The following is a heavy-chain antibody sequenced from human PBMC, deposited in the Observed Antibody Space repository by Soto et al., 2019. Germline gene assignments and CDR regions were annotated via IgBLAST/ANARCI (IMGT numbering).Heavy chain of an antibody. CDR1: GGSISSGTYY. J-gene: IGHJ5*02. Sequence: SETLSLTCTVSGGSISSGTYYWGWIRQPPGKGLEWIGSLYYTGRTYYSPSLKRRVTISVDTSKNHFSLNLTSVTAADTAVYYCARRLARGVIGWFDPWGQGTLVTVSS. V-gene: IGHV4-39*02. CDR2: LYYTGRT. CDR3: ARRLARGVIGWFDP. D-gene: IGHD3-10*01.